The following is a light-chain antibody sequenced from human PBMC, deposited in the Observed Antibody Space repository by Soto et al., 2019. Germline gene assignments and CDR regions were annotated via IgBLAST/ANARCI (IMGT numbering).Light chain of an antibody. CDR3: QQSYSAPIT. V-gene: IGKV1-39*01. Sequence: DIQMTQSPSSLSASEGDRVTITCRASQSISTYLNWYQQKPGKAPKLLIYAASSLQSGVPSRFSGSGSGADFTLTISSLQPEDSATYYCQQSYSAPITFGQGTRLEIK. J-gene: IGKJ5*01. CDR1: QSISTY. CDR2: AAS.